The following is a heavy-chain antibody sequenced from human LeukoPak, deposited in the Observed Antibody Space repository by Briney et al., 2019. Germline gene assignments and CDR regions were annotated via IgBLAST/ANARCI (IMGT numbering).Heavy chain of an antibody. D-gene: IGHD4-17*01. V-gene: IGHV3-48*02. CDR1: GFTFTSYV. CDR3: ARDYRYGDYEVPFDY. Sequence: GGSLRLSCAASGFTFTSYVMNWDRQPPGKGLEWISYIGTRGTTMYYANSVKGRFTISRDNAKNSLYLQMNSLRDEDTAIYYCARDYRYGDYEVPFDYWGQGTLVTVSS. CDR2: IGTRGTTM. J-gene: IGHJ4*02.